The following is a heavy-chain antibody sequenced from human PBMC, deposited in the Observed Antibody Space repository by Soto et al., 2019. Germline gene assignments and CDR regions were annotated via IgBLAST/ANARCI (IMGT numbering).Heavy chain of an antibody. CDR1: GFSLSTSGVG. CDR3: AHSRMITFGGVMVGWFDP. D-gene: IGHD3-16*01. Sequence: QITLKESGPTLVKPTQTLTLTCTFSGFSLSTSGVGVGWIRQPPGKALEWLALIYWDDDKRYSPSLKSRLTITKDTPKNQVVLTMTNMDPVDTATYYCAHSRMITFGGVMVGWFDPWGQGTLVTVSS. V-gene: IGHV2-5*02. J-gene: IGHJ5*02. CDR2: IYWDDDK.